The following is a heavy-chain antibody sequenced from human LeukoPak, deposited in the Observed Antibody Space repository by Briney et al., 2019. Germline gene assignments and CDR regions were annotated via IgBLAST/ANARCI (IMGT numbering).Heavy chain of an antibody. CDR3: ARDLVLAAGQPDY. D-gene: IGHD6-13*01. Sequence: GGSLRLSCAASGFTFSSYWMSWVRQAPGKGLEWVANIKQDGSEKYYVDSVKGRFTISRDNSKNTLYLQMNSLRAEDTAVYYCARDLVLAAGQPDYWGQGTLVTVSS. CDR1: GFTFSSYW. CDR2: IKQDGSEK. V-gene: IGHV3-7*01. J-gene: IGHJ4*02.